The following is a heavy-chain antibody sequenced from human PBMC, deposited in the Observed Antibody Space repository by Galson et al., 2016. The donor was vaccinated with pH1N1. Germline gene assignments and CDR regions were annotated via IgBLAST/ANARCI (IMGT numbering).Heavy chain of an antibody. CDR2: IKQDGSVK. CDR3: VRDDYESWSGYDAFDI. D-gene: IGHD3-3*01. CDR1: GFTFSDYW. J-gene: IGHJ3*02. Sequence: SLRLSCAASGFTFSDYWMSWVRQAPGKGLEWVANIKQDGSVKYYVDSVKGRFTISRDNAKNSLYLQMNSLRAEDTAVYYCVRDDYESWSGYDAFDIWGPGTMVIVSS. V-gene: IGHV3-7*01.